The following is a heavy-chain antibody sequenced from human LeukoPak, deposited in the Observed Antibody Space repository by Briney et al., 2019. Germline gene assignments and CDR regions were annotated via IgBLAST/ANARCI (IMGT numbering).Heavy chain of an antibody. CDR2: ISSSSCI. CDR3: ARMLYCSGGSCYRGFDP. V-gene: IGHV3-21*01. D-gene: IGHD2-15*01. CDR1: GFTFSSYS. J-gene: IGHJ5*02. Sequence: GGSLRLSCAASGFTFSSYSMNWVRQAPGKGLEWASSISSSSCIYYADSVKGRFTISRDNAKNSLYLQMNSLRAEDTAVYYCARMLYCSGGSCYRGFDPWGQGTLVTVSS.